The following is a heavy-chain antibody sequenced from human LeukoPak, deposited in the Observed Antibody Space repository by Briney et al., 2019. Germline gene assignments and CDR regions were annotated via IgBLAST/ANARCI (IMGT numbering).Heavy chain of an antibody. J-gene: IGHJ4*02. Sequence: SVKVSCKASGGTFSNYAISWVRQAPGQGLEWMGGIVPIFDTADYAQKFQGRLTITADDSTSTAYMELSSLRSEDTAVYYCATVYSYDSSAYYRLDYWGQGTLVTVSS. CDR3: ATVYSYDSSAYYRLDY. CDR1: GGTFSNYA. CDR2: IVPIFDTA. D-gene: IGHD3-22*01. V-gene: IGHV1-69*13.